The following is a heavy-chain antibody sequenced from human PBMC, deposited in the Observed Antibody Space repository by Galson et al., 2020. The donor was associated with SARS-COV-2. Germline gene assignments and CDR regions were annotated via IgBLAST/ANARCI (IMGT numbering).Heavy chain of an antibody. Sequence: SGPTLVKPTHPLTLTCTFSGFPLSTPGTRVSWIRQPPEQPLEWLDRLDRDDDKYYSTSLKTMLTTSKDTTKNQVVLTMTNMDPVDTASYYCGRIVVVDGYNYGDYWGQGILVTVAS. J-gene: IGHJ4*02. V-gene: IGHV2-70*04. D-gene: IGHD2-15*01. CDR2: LDRDDDK. CDR1: GFPLSTPGTR. CDR3: GRIVVVDGYNYGDY.